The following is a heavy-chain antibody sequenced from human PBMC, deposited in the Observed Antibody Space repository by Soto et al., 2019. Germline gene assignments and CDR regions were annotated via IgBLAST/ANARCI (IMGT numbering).Heavy chain of an antibody. V-gene: IGHV1-8*01. J-gene: IGHJ6*02. CDR3: ARVFGRYCSSTSCYTRGGYYYYGMDV. Sequence: ASVKVSCKASGYTFTSYDINWVRQATGQGLEWMGWMNPNSGNTGYAQKFQGRVTMTRNTSISTAYMELSSLRSEDTAVYYCARVFGRYCSSTSCYTRGGYYYYGMDVWGQGTTVTVSS. CDR2: MNPNSGNT. D-gene: IGHD2-2*02. CDR1: GYTFTSYD.